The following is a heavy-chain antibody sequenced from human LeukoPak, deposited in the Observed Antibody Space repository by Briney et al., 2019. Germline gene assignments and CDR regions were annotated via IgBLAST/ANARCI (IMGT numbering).Heavy chain of an antibody. D-gene: IGHD3-22*01. V-gene: IGHV3-30-3*01. Sequence: PGRSLRLSCAASRFTFSSYAMHWVRQAPGKGLEWVAVISYDGSNKYYADSVKGRFTISRDNSKNTLYLQMNSLRAEDTAVYYCARGPYYYDSSGYYTDYWGQGTLVTVSS. J-gene: IGHJ4*02. CDR2: ISYDGSNK. CDR1: RFTFSSYA. CDR3: ARGPYYYDSSGYYTDY.